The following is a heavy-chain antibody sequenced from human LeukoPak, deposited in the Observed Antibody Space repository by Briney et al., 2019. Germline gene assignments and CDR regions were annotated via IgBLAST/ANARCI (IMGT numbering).Heavy chain of an antibody. CDR3: ARLIVVVPAASHDAFDI. V-gene: IGHV1-69*13. Sequence: SVKVSCKASGGTFSSYAISWVRQAPGQGLEWIGRIILIFGTANYAQKFQGRVTITADESTSTAYMELSSLRSEDTAVYYCARLIVVVPAASHDAFDIWGQGKMVTVSS. J-gene: IGHJ3*02. CDR1: GGTFSSYA. CDR2: IILIFGTA. D-gene: IGHD2-2*01.